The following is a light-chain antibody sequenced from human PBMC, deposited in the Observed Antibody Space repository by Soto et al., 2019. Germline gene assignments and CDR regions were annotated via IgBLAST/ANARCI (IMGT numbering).Light chain of an antibody. CDR3: QSYDNSLSAGV. CDR1: SSNIGTGFE. V-gene: IGLV1-40*01. CDR2: GNT. J-gene: IGLJ3*02. Sequence: QSVLTQPPSVSGAPGQRVTISCTGSSSNIGTGFEVHWYQQLPGTAPKLLIYGNTNRPSGVPDRFSASKSGTSASLAIAGLQAEDEADYYCQSYDNSLSAGVFGGGTKLTVL.